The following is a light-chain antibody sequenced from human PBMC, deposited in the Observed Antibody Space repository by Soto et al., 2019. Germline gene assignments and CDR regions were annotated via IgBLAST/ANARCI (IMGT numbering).Light chain of an antibody. V-gene: IGKV3-20*01. J-gene: IGKJ2*01. CDR2: AAS. CDR1: QSVSSNY. CDR3: QLYGSSPPRYT. Sequence: EILLTQSPGTLYLSPGERATLSCRASQSVSSNYLAWYQQKRGQAPRLLIYAASARATGIPDRFSGSGSGTDFTLTISRLEPEDFAVYFCQLYGSSPPRYTFGQGTKVDIK.